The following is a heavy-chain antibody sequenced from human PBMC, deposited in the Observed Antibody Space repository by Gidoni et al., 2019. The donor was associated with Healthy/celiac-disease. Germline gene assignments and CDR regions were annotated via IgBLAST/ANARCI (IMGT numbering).Heavy chain of an antibody. Sequence: VQLQESCPGLVKPSVTLSLTCAFSGGSISSSNWWRWVRQHPGKGLEWFGEIYHSGSTNYNPSLKIRGTISGDKSKNQFSLNLSSVTAADTAVYYCARWGGNNYGDYSFDYWGQGTLVTVSS. CDR2: IYHSGST. J-gene: IGHJ4*02. CDR1: GGSISSSNW. V-gene: IGHV4-4*02. D-gene: IGHD4-17*01. CDR3: ARWGGNNYGDYSFDY.